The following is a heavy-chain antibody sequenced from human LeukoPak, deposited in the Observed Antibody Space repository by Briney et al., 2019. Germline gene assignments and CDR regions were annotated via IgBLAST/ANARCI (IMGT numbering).Heavy chain of an antibody. V-gene: IGHV3-9*01. J-gene: IGHJ4*02. CDR2: ISWNSGSI. Sequence: SLRLSCAASGFTFDDYAMHWVRQAPGKGLEWVSGISWNSGSIGYADSVKGRFTISRDNAKNSLYLQMNSLRAEDTAVYYCARDSSSRSFEYWGQGTLVTVSP. CDR3: ARDSSSRSFEY. D-gene: IGHD6-13*01. CDR1: GFTFDDYA.